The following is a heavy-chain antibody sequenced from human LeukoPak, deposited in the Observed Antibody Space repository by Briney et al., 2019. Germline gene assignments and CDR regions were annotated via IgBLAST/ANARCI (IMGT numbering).Heavy chain of an antibody. CDR1: GFTFSSYA. CDR3: AKANIVVVPAATRKYYYYYMDV. Sequence: PGGPLRLSCAASGFTFSSYAMSWVRQAPGKGLEWVSAISGSGGSTYYADSVKGRFTISRDNSKNTLYLQMNSLRAEDTAVYYCAKANIVVVPAATRKYYYYYMDVWGKGTTVTVSS. V-gene: IGHV3-23*01. D-gene: IGHD2-2*01. CDR2: ISGSGGST. J-gene: IGHJ6*03.